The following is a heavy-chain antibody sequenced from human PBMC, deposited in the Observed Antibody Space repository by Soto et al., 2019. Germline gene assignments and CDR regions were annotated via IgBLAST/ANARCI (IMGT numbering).Heavy chain of an antibody. J-gene: IGHJ6*02. CDR3: VRQGIGDLHGLVDV. Sequence: QVQLQQSGPGLVKPSETLSLTCTVSSGPSRSHNWGWIRQPPGRGLEWIGYVYYTGSTSYNPSLKSRVTLSAATSQHHIPLTLSSVTAADTAVYYCVRQGIGDLHGLVDVWGQGTTVSVSS. V-gene: IGHV4-59*08. D-gene: IGHD3-10*01. CDR2: VYYTGST. CDR1: SGPSRSHN.